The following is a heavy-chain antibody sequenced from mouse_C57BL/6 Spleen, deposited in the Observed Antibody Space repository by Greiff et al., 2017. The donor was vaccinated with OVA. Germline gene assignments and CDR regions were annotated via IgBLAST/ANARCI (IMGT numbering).Heavy chain of an antibody. J-gene: IGHJ2*01. CDR1: GYTFTDYY. V-gene: IGHV1-19*01. D-gene: IGHD2-2*01. CDR3: ARTVYYGYGRGFDY. Sequence: VQLQQSGPVLVKPGASVKMSCKASGYTFTDYYMNWVKQSHGKSLEWIGVINPYNGGTSYNQKFKGKATLTVDKSSSTAYMELNSLTSEDAAVYYCARTVYYGYGRGFDYWGQGTTLTVSS. CDR2: INPYNGGT.